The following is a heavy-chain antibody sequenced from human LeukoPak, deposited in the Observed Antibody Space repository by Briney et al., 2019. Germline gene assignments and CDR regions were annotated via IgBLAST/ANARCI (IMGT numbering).Heavy chain of an antibody. CDR3: ARGDGRITIFGVVIYYFDY. Sequence: AASVKVSCKASGYTFTSYGISWVRQAPGQGLEWMGWISAYNGNTNYAQKLQGRVTMTTDTSTSTAYMELRSLRSDDTAVYYCARGDGRITIFGVVIYYFDYWGQGTLVTVSS. V-gene: IGHV1-18*01. CDR1: GYTFTSYG. D-gene: IGHD3-3*01. CDR2: ISAYNGNT. J-gene: IGHJ4*02.